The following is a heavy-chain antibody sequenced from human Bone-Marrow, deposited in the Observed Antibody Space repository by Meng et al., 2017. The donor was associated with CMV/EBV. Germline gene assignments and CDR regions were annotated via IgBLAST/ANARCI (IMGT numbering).Heavy chain of an antibody. CDR2: ISYDGSNQ. V-gene: IGHV3-30-3*01. D-gene: IGHD2-15*01. Sequence: GGSLRLSCAASGLSFSSYAMYWVRQAPGKGPEWVAVISYDGSNQYYADSVKGRFTISRDNAKNSLYLQMNSLRAEDAAVYYCARNGYFGISGYYGMDVWGQGTTVTVSS. CDR1: GLSFSSYA. J-gene: IGHJ6*02. CDR3: ARNGYFGISGYYGMDV.